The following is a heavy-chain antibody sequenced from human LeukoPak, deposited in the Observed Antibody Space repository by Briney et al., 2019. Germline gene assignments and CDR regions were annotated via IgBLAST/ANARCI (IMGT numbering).Heavy chain of an antibody. D-gene: IGHD2-2*01. CDR3: ARAMFVVVPAARDDAFDI. J-gene: IGHJ3*02. CDR1: GFTVSSYG. V-gene: IGHV3-33*08. CDR2: IWYDGSNK. Sequence: GGSLRLSCAASGFTVSSYGMHWVRQAPGKGLEWVAVIWYDGSNKYYADSVKGRFTISRDNSKNTLYLQMNSLRAEDTAVYYCARAMFVVVPAARDDAFDIWGQGTMVTVSS.